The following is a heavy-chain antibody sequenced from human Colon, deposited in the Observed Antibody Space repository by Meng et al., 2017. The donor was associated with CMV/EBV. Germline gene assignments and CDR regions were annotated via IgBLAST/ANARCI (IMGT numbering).Heavy chain of an antibody. J-gene: IGHJ1*01. CDR2: IQTDGSFQ. Sequence: GESLKISCAASGFTFSSYSMNWVRQAPGKGPEWVSYIQTDGSFQFYLNSVKGRFTISRDNSKSTLYLQMNGVRAEDTGIYYCAKDAGSILWGLKDWGQGTLVTVSS. CDR3: AKDAGSILWGLKD. V-gene: IGHV3-30*02. D-gene: IGHD2-21*01. CDR1: GFTFSSYS.